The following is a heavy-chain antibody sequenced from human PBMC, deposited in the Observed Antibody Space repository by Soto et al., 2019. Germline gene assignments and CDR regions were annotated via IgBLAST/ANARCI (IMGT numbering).Heavy chain of an antibody. CDR3: TKRLHDVSKPGPWVDP. CDR1: EYSFANQW. J-gene: IGHJ5*02. CDR2: ISPDDSET. V-gene: IGHV5-51*01. D-gene: IGHD2-8*01. Sequence: GESLKISCKGSEYSFANQWIGWVRQMPGKGLEWMGIISPDDSETLYSRSFQGQATISVDKSITTAFLQWTSLKASDPAWYYFTKRLHDVSKPGPWVDPWGQGTLVTVSS.